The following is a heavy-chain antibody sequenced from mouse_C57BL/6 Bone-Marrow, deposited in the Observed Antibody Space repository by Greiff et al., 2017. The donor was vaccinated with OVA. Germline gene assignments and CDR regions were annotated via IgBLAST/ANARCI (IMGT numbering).Heavy chain of an antibody. J-gene: IGHJ1*03. V-gene: IGHV1-81*01. CDR2: IYPRSGIT. CDR3: ARDGSRFYWYFDV. Sequence: VQLQQSGAELARPGASVKLSCKASGYTFTSYGISWVKQRTGQGLEWIGEIYPRSGITYYNEKFKGKATLTADKSSSTAYMELRSLTSEDSAVYFCARDGSRFYWYFDVWGTGTTVTVSS. CDR1: GYTFTSYG. D-gene: IGHD1-1*01.